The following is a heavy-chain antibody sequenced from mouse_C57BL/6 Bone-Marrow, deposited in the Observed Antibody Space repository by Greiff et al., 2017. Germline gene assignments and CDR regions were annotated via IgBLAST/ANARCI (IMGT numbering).Heavy chain of an antibody. V-gene: IGHV1-4*01. CDR2: INPSSGYT. D-gene: IGHD1-1*01. CDR3: ARVDYYGSSDDFDY. Sequence: LQESGAELARPGASVKMSCKASGYTFTSYTMHWVKQRPGQGLEWIGYINPSSGYTKYNQKFKDKATLTADKSSSTAYMQLSSLTSEDSAVYYCARVDYYGSSDDFDYWGQGTTLTVSS. J-gene: IGHJ2*01. CDR1: GYTFTSYT.